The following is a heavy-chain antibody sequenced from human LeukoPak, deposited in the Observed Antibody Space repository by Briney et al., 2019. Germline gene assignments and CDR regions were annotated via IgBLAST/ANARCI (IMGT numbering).Heavy chain of an antibody. V-gene: IGHV3-30*02. CDR1: RFTFNSYG. D-gene: IGHD3-22*01. J-gene: IGHJ3*02. CDR2: IHSDGGNK. CDR3: AKDRPNYYESSGPLEGDALDI. Sequence: GGSLRLSCAASRFTFNSYGMHWVRQAPGKGLEWVAFIHSDGGNKFYADSVKGRFTISRDNSKNTLYLQMNSLRADDTAVYYCAKDRPNYYESSGPLEGDALDIWGQGTMVIVSS.